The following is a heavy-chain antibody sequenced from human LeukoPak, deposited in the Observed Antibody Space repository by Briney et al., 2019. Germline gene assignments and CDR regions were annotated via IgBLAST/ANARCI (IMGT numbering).Heavy chain of an antibody. V-gene: IGHV3-21*01. CDR1: GFTFSSYS. J-gene: IGHJ6*03. D-gene: IGHD3-16*01. CDR2: ISSSSSYI. CDR3: ARDYASEYMDV. Sequence: PGGSLRLSCAASGFTFSSYSMNWVRQAPGKGLEWVSSISSSSSYIYYADSVKGRFTISRDNTQNSPFLQMDSLRVEDTAVYYCARDYASEYMDVWGKGTTVTVSS.